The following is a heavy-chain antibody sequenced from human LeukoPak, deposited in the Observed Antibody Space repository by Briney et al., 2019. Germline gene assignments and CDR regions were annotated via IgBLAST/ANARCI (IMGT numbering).Heavy chain of an antibody. D-gene: IGHD3-22*01. CDR3: AREGAYYYDSSAAFDI. CDR2: INTNTGNP. V-gene: IGHV7-4-1*02. CDR1: GYTFTSYA. J-gene: IGHJ3*02. Sequence: ASVKVSCEASGYTFTSYAMNWVRQAPGQGLEWMGWINTNTGNPTYAQGFTGRFVFSLDTSVSTAYLQISSLKAEDTAVYYCAREGAYYYDSSAAFDIWGQGTMVTVSS.